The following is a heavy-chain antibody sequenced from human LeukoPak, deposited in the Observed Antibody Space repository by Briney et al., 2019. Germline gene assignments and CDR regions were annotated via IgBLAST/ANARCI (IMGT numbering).Heavy chain of an antibody. V-gene: IGHV4-4*08. CDR1: AASISGNH. J-gene: IGHJ2*01. Sequence: SETLSLTCSVSAASISGNHWSWMRQPPGKGLEWIGYVYFSGNTHYNPSLRGRLTLSLDTSKNHLSVRLTSVTAADTAVYYCARDPPTVPKWYFDLWGRGTLVTVSS. CDR2: VYFSGNT. D-gene: IGHD4-17*01. CDR3: ARDPPTVPKWYFDL.